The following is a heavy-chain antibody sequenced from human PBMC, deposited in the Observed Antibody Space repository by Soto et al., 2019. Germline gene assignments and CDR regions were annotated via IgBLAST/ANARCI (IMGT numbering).Heavy chain of an antibody. CDR1: GFTFSSYA. Sequence: GGSLRLSCAASGFTFSSYAMHWVRQAPGKGLEWVAVISYDGSNKYYADSVKGRFTISRDNSKNTLYLQMNSLRAEDTAVYYCARDSLFTMIVVVTTYGMDVWGQGTTVTVSS. V-gene: IGHV3-30-3*01. CDR3: ARDSLFTMIVVVTTYGMDV. D-gene: IGHD3-22*01. CDR2: ISYDGSNK. J-gene: IGHJ6*02.